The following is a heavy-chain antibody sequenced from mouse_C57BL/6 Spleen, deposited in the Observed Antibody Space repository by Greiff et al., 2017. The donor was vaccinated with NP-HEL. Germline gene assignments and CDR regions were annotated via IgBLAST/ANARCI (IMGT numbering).Heavy chain of an antibody. CDR3: ARDYGNYLDAMDY. Sequence: EVQLQESGPGLVKPSQSLSLTCSVTGYSITSGYYWNWIRQFPGNKLEWMGYISYDGSNNYNPSLKNRISITRDTSKNQFFLKLNSVTTEDTATYYCARDYGNYLDAMDYWGQGTSVTVSS. J-gene: IGHJ4*01. CDR2: ISYDGSN. CDR1: GYSITSGYY. V-gene: IGHV3-6*01. D-gene: IGHD2-1*01.